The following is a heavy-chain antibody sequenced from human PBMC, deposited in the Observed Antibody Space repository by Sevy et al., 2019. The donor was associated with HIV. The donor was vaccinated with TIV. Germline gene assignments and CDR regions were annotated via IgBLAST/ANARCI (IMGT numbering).Heavy chain of an antibody. CDR1: GFTFSNYW. V-gene: IGHV3-13*01. J-gene: IGHJ6*02. CDR2: IGSGGDA. Sequence: GGSLRLSCAASGFTFSNYWMSWVRQAAGKGLEWVSGIGSGGDAYYPGSVKGRFTISRENAKNSLYLQMNGLRAGDTAVYYCARSGGYSDYGMDVWGQGTTVTVSS. CDR3: ARSGGYSDYGMDV. D-gene: IGHD5-12*01.